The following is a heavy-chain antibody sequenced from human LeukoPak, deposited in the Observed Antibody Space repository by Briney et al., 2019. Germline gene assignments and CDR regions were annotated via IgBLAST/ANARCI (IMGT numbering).Heavy chain of an antibody. CDR3: ARDSGRREDY. V-gene: IGHV3-7*01. CDR2: INQDGSGK. J-gene: IGHJ4*02. D-gene: IGHD1-26*01. Sequence: GGSLRLSCAASGFTFSSYSMNWVRQAPGKGLAWVANINQDGSGKYYVDSVKGRFTISRDNAKNSLYLQMNSLRAEDTAVYYCARDSGRREDYWGQGTLATVSS. CDR1: GFTFSSYS.